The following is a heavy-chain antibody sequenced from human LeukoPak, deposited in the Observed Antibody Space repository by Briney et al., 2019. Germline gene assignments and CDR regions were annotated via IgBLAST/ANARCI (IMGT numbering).Heavy chain of an antibody. V-gene: IGHV3-23*01. CDR3: AKDPLVRGVTPEPFSYFDY. CDR2: ISGSGGST. D-gene: IGHD3-10*01. CDR1: GFTFSSYG. J-gene: IGHJ4*02. Sequence: GGSLRLSCAASGFTFSSYGMHWVRQAPGKGLEWVSAISGSGGSTYYADSVKGRFTISRDNSKNTLYLQMNSLRAEDTAVYYCAKDPLVRGVTPEPFSYFDYWGQGTLVTVSS.